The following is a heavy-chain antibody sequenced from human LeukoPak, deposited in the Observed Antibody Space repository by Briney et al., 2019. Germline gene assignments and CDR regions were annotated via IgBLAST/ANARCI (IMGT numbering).Heavy chain of an antibody. CDR2: INPSGGDI. V-gene: IGHV1-46*01. CDR1: GDTFIRSY. D-gene: IGHD3-22*01. J-gene: IGHJ3*02. Sequence: ASVRVSCKASGDTFIRSYMHWVRQAPGHGLEWMGIINPSGGDIRYAQKFQGRVTMTRDTSTSTVYLELRSLRSEDTAVYYCARWDSSVGNAFDIWGQGTMITISS. CDR3: ARWDSSVGNAFDI.